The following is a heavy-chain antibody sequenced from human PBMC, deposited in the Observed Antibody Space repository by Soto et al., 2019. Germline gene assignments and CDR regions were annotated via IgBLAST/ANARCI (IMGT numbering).Heavy chain of an antibody. V-gene: IGHV2-5*02. J-gene: IGHJ4*02. Sequence: QITLKESGPPLVKPTQTLTLTCTFSGFSLSTSGVGVGWIRQPPGKALEWLALIYWDDDKRYSPSLKSRLTITKDSSRYQVVLTMTNIGPVDTATYYCAHGRFDFWSGSLHSDYWGQGTLVTVSS. CDR3: AHGRFDFWSGSLHSDY. CDR2: IYWDDDK. D-gene: IGHD3-3*01. CDR1: GFSLSTSGVG.